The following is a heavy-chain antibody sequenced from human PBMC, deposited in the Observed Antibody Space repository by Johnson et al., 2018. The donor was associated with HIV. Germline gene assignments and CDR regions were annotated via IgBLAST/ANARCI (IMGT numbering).Heavy chain of an antibody. V-gene: IGHV3-30-3*01. CDR1: GFTFSSNA. Sequence: QVQLVESGGGVVQPGRSLRLSCAASGFTFSSNAMHWVRHAPGKGLERVVVISYSGSNKSYADSVKGRFTISRDNSKNTLYLQMNSLRAEDTAVYYCAKAGYCTGGVCYHLDAFDIWGQGTMVTVSS. J-gene: IGHJ3*02. D-gene: IGHD2-8*02. CDR2: ISYSGSNK. CDR3: AKAGYCTGGVCYHLDAFDI.